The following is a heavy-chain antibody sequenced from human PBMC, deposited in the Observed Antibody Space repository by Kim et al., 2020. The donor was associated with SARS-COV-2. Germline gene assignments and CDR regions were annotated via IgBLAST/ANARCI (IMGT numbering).Heavy chain of an antibody. CDR3: ARGRAYSSLNY. J-gene: IGHJ4*01. D-gene: IGHD6-19*01. CDR1: GGSISSYY. Sequence: SETLSLTCTVSGGSISSYYWSWIRQPPGKGLEWIGYIYYSGGTDYNPSLKSRVTISVDTSKNQFSLKLTSVTAADTAVYYCARGRAYSSLNYRGHGTLVT. V-gene: IGHV4-59*13. CDR2: IYYSGGT.